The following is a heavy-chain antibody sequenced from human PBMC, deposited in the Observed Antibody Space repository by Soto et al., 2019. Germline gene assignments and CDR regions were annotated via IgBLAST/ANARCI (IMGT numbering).Heavy chain of an antibody. V-gene: IGHV3-21*01. J-gene: IGHJ6*02. D-gene: IGHD2-15*01. CDR3: ARDPQDGVVAATPTDGMDV. CDR2: ISSSSSYI. CDR1: GFTFSSYS. Sequence: GGSLRLSCGASGFTFSSYSMNWVRQSPGKGLEWVSSISSSSSYIYYADSVKGRFTISRDNAKNSLYLQMNSLRAEDTAVYYCARDPQDGVVAATPTDGMDVWGQGTTVTVSS.